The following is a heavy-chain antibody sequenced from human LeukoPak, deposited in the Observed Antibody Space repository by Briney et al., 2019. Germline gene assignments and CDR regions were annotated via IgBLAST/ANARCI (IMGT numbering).Heavy chain of an antibody. V-gene: IGHV3-30-3*01. J-gene: IGHJ1*01. CDR2: ISYDGSNK. Sequence: GGSLRLSCAASGFTFSSYAMHWVRQAPGKGLEGVAVISYDGSNKYYADSVKGRFTISRDNSKNTLYLQMNSLRAEDTAVYYCARGSNPKTYDYWSGPEFQYWGQGTQVTVSS. CDR1: GFTFSSYA. D-gene: IGHD3-3*01. CDR3: ARGSNPKTYDYWSGPEFQY.